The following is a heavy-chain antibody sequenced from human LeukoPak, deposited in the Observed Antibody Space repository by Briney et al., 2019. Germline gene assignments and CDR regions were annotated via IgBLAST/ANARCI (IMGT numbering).Heavy chain of an antibody. CDR1: GFTFDDYA. Sequence: PGGSLRLSCAASGFTFDDYAMHWVRRAPGKGLEWVSGISWNSGSIGYADSVKGRFTISRDSAKNSLYLQMNSLRAEDTALYYCAKDSTPHSHYYDSSGYGYWGQGTLVTVSS. J-gene: IGHJ4*02. CDR3: AKDSTPHSHYYDSSGYGY. CDR2: ISWNSGSI. V-gene: IGHV3-9*01. D-gene: IGHD3-22*01.